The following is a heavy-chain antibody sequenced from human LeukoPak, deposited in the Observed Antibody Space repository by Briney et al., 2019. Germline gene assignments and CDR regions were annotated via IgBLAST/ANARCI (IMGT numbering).Heavy chain of an antibody. J-gene: IGHJ4*02. CDR3: VCRDEGGY. CDR1: GFTLSNYA. D-gene: IGHD5-24*01. V-gene: IGHV3-64D*09. CDR2: LDKNVIGR. Sequence: PGGSLRLSCSASGFTLSNYAMHWVRQAPGKGLEYVSALDKNVIGRYYADSVKGRFTISRDNSKNTLYLQMSSLRIEDTAVYYCVCRDEGGYWGQGILFTVSS.